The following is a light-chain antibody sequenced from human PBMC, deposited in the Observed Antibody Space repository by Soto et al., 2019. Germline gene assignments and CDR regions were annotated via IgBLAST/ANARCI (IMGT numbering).Light chain of an antibody. Sequence: QSALTQPPSASGSPGQSVTVSCTGTSSDVGGYNFVSWYQHHPGKAPKLIIYEISTRPSGVPDRFSGSKSGNTASLTVSGLQAEDEADYFCSSYAGNNNYVFGTGTKLTVL. V-gene: IGLV2-8*01. CDR1: SSDVGGYNF. CDR3: SSYAGNNNYV. CDR2: EIS. J-gene: IGLJ1*01.